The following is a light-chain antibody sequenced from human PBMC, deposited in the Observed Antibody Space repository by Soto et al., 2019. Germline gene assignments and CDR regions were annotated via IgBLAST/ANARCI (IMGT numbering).Light chain of an antibody. CDR2: WAS. CDR1: QSVLYSSNNKNY. J-gene: IGKJ2*01. V-gene: IGKV4-1*01. CDR3: QRYCSAPYT. Sequence: DIVMTQSPDSLAVSLGERATINCKSSQSVLYSSNNKNYLAWYQQKPGQPPKLLIYWASTRESGVPDRFRGRGSGTDCTLSISSQQAEDVAVYYCQRYCSAPYTFGQGTKREIK.